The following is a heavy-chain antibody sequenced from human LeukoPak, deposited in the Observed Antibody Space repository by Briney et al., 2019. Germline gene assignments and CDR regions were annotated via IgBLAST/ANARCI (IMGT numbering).Heavy chain of an antibody. Sequence: PGGSLRLSCAASGFTFSDYYMSWIRQAPGKGLEWVSYISSSGSTIYYADSVKGRFTISRDNAKNSLYLQMNSLRAEDTAVYYCAREGSGSYLPLYYYYYMDVWGKGTTVTISS. CDR2: ISSSGSTI. J-gene: IGHJ6*03. CDR1: GFTFSDYY. CDR3: AREGSGSYLPLYYYYYMDV. D-gene: IGHD3-10*01. V-gene: IGHV3-11*04.